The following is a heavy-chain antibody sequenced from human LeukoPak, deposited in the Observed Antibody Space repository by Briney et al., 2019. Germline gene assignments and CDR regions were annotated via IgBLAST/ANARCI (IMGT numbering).Heavy chain of an antibody. J-gene: IGHJ3*02. CDR3: AGYGGNSRAAFDI. D-gene: IGHD4-23*01. Sequence: SETLSLTCTVSGGSISSYYWSWIRQPPGKGLEWIGYIYYSGSTNYNPSLKSRVTISVDTSKNQFSLKLSSVTAADTAVYYCAGYGGNSRAAFDIWGQGTTVTVSS. CDR2: IYYSGST. CDR1: GGSISSYY. V-gene: IGHV4-59*08.